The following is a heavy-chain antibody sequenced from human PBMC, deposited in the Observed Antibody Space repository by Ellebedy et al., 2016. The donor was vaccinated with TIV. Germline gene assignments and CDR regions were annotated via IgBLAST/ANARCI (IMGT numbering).Heavy chain of an antibody. CDR2: IYYSGST. V-gene: IGHV4-31*03. CDR1: GGSISSGGYY. J-gene: IGHJ4*02. CDR3: ARYSSSRAGFDY. Sequence: SETLSLXXTVSGGSISSGGYYWSWIRQHPGKGLEWIGYIYYSGSTYYNPSLKSRVTISGDTSKNQFSLKLSSVTAADTAVYYCARYSSSRAGFDYWGQGTLVTVSS. D-gene: IGHD6-6*01.